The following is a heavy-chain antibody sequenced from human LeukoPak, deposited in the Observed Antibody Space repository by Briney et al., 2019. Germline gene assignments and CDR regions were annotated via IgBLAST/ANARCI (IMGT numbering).Heavy chain of an antibody. CDR3: ARDRGRGYFDY. J-gene: IGHJ4*02. CDR2: IYHSGST. CDR1: GYSISSGYY. V-gene: IGHV4-38-2*02. D-gene: IGHD2-15*01. Sequence: SETLSLTCTVSGYSISSGYYWGWIRQPPRKGLEWIGSIYHSGSTYYNPSLKSRVTISVDTSKNQFSLKLSSVTAADTAVYYCARDRGRGYFDYWGQGTLVTVSS.